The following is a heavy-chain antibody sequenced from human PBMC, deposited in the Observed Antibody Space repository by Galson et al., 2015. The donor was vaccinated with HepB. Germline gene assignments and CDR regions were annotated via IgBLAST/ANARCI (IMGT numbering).Heavy chain of an antibody. CDR2: IYYSGST. D-gene: IGHD6-6*01. CDR1: GGSISSYY. Sequence: LTCTVSGGSISSYYWSWIRQPPGKGLEWIGYIYYSGSTNYNPSLKSRVTISVDTSKNQFSLKLSSVTAADTAVYYCARVRSSSLIYYYYYYMDVWGKGTTVTVSS. CDR3: ARVRSSSLIYYYYYYMDV. J-gene: IGHJ6*03. V-gene: IGHV4-59*01.